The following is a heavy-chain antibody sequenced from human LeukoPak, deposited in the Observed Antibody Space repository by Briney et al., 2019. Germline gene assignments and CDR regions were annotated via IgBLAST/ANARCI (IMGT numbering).Heavy chain of an antibody. CDR3: ARVGCSSTSCYDY. CDR2: INHSVST. CDR1: VGSFSGYY. V-gene: IGHV4-34*01. J-gene: IGHJ4*02. Sequence: SQTLSLTRAVYVGSFSGYYWSWIPQPPAKGLEGIGEINHSVSTNYNPSLKSRVTISVDTSKNQFSLKLSSVTAADTAVYYCARVGCSSTSCYDYWGQGTLVTVSS. D-gene: IGHD2-2*01.